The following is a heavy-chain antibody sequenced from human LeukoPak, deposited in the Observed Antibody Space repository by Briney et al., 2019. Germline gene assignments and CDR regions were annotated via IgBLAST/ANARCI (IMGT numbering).Heavy chain of an antibody. CDR2: ISPGDSET. CDR3: ARPITYSSSWYEAYFDY. CDR1: GYIFTTYW. D-gene: IGHD6-13*01. J-gene: IGHJ4*02. Sequence: GESLKISCKGSGYIFTTYWIGWVRQMPGKGLEWMGIISPGDSETRYSPSFQGQVTISVDKSISTAYLQWRSLKASDTAMYYCARPITYSSSWYEAYFDYWGQGTLVTVSS. V-gene: IGHV5-51*01.